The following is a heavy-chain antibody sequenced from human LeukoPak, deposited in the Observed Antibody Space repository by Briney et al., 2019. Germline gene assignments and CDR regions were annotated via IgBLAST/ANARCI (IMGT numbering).Heavy chain of an antibody. CDR1: GFTFSSYG. CDR3: AKDDAWLQYND. V-gene: IGHV3-23*01. Sequence: TGGSLRLSCAASGFTFSSYGMSWVRQAPGKGLEWVSAISGSGGSTYYADSVKGRFTISRDNSKNTLYLQMNSLRAEDTAVYYCAKDDAWLQYNDWGQGTLVTVSS. CDR2: ISGSGGST. J-gene: IGHJ4*02. D-gene: IGHD5-24*01.